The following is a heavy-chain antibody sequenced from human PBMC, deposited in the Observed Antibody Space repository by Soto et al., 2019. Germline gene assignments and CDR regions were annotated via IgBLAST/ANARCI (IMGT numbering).Heavy chain of an antibody. J-gene: IGHJ4*02. V-gene: IGHV1-3*01. CDR3: ASRPGLEMWPFDF. D-gene: IGHD1-1*01. Sequence: ASVKVSCKASGYTFTRYGIHWVRQAPGQRLEWMGWINPGNGDTKCSQKLQDRLTLTRDTSASTAFMDLSSLTSEDTATYYCASRPGLEMWPFDFWGQGTLVTVSS. CDR2: INPGNGDT. CDR1: GYTFTRYG.